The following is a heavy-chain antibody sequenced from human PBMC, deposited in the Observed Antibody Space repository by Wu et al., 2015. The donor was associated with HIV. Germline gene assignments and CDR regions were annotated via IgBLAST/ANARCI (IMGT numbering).Heavy chain of an antibody. V-gene: IGHV1-58*02. CDR3: ARGPPLAAQYYYMDV. D-gene: IGHD6-6*01. J-gene: IGHJ6*03. Sequence: QMQLVQSGPGVKKPGTSVQVSCKASGFTFSSYVIQWVRQTRGQRLEWIGWIVVGSGMTNYAQNFQDRVTLTRDMSTDTAYMELNSLRSEDTAVYYCARGPPLAAQYYYMDVWGKGTTVTVSS. CDR2: IVVGSGMT. CDR1: GFTFSSYV.